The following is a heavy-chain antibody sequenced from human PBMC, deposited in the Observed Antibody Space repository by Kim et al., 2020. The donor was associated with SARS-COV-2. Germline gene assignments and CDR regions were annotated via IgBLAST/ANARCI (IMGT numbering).Heavy chain of an antibody. D-gene: IGHD6-19*01. V-gene: IGHV3-30*18. CDR3: AKVYRPIAVAGTDFDY. Sequence: GGSLRLSCAASGFTFSSYGMHWVRQAPGKGLEWVAVISYDGSNKYYADSVKGRFTISRDSSKNTLYMQMNRLRAEDTAVYYCAKVYRPIAVAGTDFDYWGQGALVTVSS. CDR2: ISYDGSNK. J-gene: IGHJ4*02. CDR1: GFTFSSYG.